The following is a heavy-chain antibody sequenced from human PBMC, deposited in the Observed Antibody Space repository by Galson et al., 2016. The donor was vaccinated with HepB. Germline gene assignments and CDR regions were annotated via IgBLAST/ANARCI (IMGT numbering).Heavy chain of an antibody. Sequence: SVKVSCKASGHTFTSYCIHWVRQAPGQGLEWMGIINPRSSNTNYAQKFQGRVTMTRDTSTSTVYMQLSSLRSDDTAVYYCAAALDDYYYGMDVWGQGTTVTVSS. CDR3: AAALDDYYYGMDV. J-gene: IGHJ6*02. CDR1: GHTFTSYC. CDR2: INPRSSNT. D-gene: IGHD6-13*01. V-gene: IGHV1-46*01.